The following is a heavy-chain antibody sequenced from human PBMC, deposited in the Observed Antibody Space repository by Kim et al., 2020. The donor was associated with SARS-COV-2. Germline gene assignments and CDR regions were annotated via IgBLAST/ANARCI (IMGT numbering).Heavy chain of an antibody. Sequence: DSGKGRFTNSRDNAKNTLYLQMNSLRAEDTAVYYCARDLGPGAQYYPVGYWGQGTLVTVSS. J-gene: IGHJ4*02. V-gene: IGHV3-30*01. CDR3: ARDLGPGAQYYPVGY. D-gene: IGHD3-10*01.